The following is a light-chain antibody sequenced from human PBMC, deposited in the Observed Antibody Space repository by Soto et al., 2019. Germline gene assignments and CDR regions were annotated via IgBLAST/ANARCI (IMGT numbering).Light chain of an antibody. V-gene: IGLV2-18*02. CDR2: EVS. CDR1: SSDVGSYNR. CDR3: SSYTSSSADV. Sequence: QSALTQAPSVSGSPGQSVTISCTGTSSDVGSYNRVSWYQQPPGTAPKLMIYEVSNRPSGVPDRFSGSKSGNTASLTISGLQAEDEADYYCSSYTSSSADVFGTGTKVTVL. J-gene: IGLJ1*01.